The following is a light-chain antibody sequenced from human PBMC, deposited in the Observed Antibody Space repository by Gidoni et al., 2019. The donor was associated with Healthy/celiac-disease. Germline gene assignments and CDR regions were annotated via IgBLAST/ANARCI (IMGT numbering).Light chain of an antibody. CDR3: QQYGSSLTWT. CDR1: QSVSSSY. Sequence: EVVLTLSPGTLSLSPGARATLSCRASQSVSSSYLAWYQQRPGQDPRLLIYGASSRATGIPDRFSGSGSGTDFTLTISRLEPEDVAVYYCQQYGSSLTWTFGQGTKVEIK. V-gene: IGKV3-20*01. CDR2: GAS. J-gene: IGKJ1*01.